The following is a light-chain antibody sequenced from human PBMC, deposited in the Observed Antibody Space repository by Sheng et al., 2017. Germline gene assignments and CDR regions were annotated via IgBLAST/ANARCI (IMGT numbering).Light chain of an antibody. CDR2: GKN. Sequence: SSELTQDPAVSVALGQTVRITCQGDSLRSYYASWYQQKPGQAPVLVIYGKNNRPSGIPDRFSGSSSGNTASLTITGAQAEDEADYYCNSRDSSGNQIRVFGGGTKLTVL. CDR3: NSRDSSGNQIRV. V-gene: IGLV3-19*01. CDR1: SLRSYY. J-gene: IGLJ3*02.